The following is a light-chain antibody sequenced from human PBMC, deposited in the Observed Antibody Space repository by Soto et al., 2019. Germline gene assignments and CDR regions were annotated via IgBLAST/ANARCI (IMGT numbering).Light chain of an antibody. CDR3: AAWDGTLTGRV. V-gene: IGLV1-47*01. CDR1: SSNIGSNS. CDR2: RND. J-gene: IGLJ3*02. Sequence: QSVLTQPPSASGTPGQRVTISCSGSSSNIGSNSVYWYQHLPGTAPKLLIYRNDQRPSGVPDRFSGSKSGASASLAISGLRSEDEADYYCAAWDGTLTGRVFGGGTKLTVL.